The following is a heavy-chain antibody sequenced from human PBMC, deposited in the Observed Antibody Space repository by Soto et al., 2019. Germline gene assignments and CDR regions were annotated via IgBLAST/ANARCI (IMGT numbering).Heavy chain of an antibody. Sequence: SVKVSCKASGGTFSSYAISWVRQAPGQGLEWMGGIIPIFGTANYAQKFQGRVTITADESTSTAYMKLSSLRSEDTAVYYCALVPRYYDSSGSFDFWGQRTLDTGSS. CDR3: ALVPRYYDSSGSFDF. V-gene: IGHV1-69*13. D-gene: IGHD3-22*01. J-gene: IGHJ4*02. CDR1: GGTFSSYA. CDR2: IIPIFGTA.